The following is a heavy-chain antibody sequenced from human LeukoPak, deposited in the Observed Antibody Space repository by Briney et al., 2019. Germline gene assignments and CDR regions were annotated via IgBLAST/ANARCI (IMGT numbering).Heavy chain of an antibody. D-gene: IGHD1-26*01. CDR3: ARDKVGSTANFDY. V-gene: IGHV3-48*04. J-gene: IGHJ4*02. CDR1: GFTFSSNS. CDR2: ISSSSSII. Sequence: PGGSLRLSCAASGFTFSSNSMSWVRQAPGKGLEWVSYISSSSSIIYYADSVKGRFTISRDYAKNSLYLRMNSLRVEDTAVYYCARDKVGSTANFDYWGQGTLVTVSS.